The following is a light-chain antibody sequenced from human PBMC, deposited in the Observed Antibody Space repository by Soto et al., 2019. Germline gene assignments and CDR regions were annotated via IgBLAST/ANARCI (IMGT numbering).Light chain of an antibody. Sequence: EIVLTQSPGTLSLSPGERATLSCRASQSVTNNYLAWFQQKPGQAPRLLIYGASNRATGVPDRFGGPGSGTDFTLTISRLEPEDCAWYDCQQSLFSPLTFDRGTKVEIK. J-gene: IGKJ4*01. CDR3: QQSLFSPLT. V-gene: IGKV3-20*01. CDR1: QSVTNNY. CDR2: GAS.